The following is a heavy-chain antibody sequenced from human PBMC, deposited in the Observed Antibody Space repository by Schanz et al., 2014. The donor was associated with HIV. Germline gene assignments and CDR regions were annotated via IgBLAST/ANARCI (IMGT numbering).Heavy chain of an antibody. CDR1: GYTFSDYF. D-gene: IGHD1-1*01. V-gene: IGHV1-2*02. CDR2: INPKNGDT. J-gene: IGHJ5*01. CDR3: TRSQFQLHWLDS. Sequence: QIQLVQSGAEMKKPGASVKVSCKASGYTFSDYFMHWVRQAPGQGLEWMGWINPKNGDTRFARKFQGRVTMTRDTSINTVYMELSRLRHDDTAVYFCTRSQFQLHWLDSWGQGTLVTVSS.